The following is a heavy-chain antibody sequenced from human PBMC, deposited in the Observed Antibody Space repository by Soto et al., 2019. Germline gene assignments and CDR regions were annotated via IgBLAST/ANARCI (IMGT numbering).Heavy chain of an antibody. V-gene: IGHV3-66*01. CDR3: ASTGVTTSDRFLLDI. CDR2: IYSGGST. J-gene: IGHJ3*02. Sequence: GGSLRLSCAASGFTVSSNYMSWVRQAPGKGLEWVSVIYSGGSTYYGDSVKGRFTISRDNSKNTLYLQMNSLRAEDTAVYYCASTGVTTSDRFLLDIWGQGTMVTVSS. CDR1: GFTVSSNY. D-gene: IGHD4-17*01.